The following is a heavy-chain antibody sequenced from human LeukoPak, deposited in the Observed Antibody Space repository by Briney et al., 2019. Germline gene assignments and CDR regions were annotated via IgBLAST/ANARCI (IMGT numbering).Heavy chain of an antibody. Sequence: ASVKVSCKASGYTFNSYGISWVRQAPGQGLEWMGWISGYNGHTNYAQKVQGRVTMTTDTSTTTAYMELRSLRPNDTAVYYCARERGYSSSSLLGDVWGKGTTVIVSS. D-gene: IGHD6-13*01. J-gene: IGHJ6*04. CDR3: ARERGYSSSSLLGDV. CDR1: GYTFNSYG. CDR2: ISGYNGHT. V-gene: IGHV1-18*01.